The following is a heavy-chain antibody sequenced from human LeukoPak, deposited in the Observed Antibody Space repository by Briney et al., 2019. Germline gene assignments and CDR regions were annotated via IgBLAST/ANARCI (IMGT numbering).Heavy chain of an antibody. CDR3: ARGGPGSGPYYFDY. V-gene: IGHV4-59*06. D-gene: IGHD2-15*01. Sequence: PSETLSLTCTVSGGSISSYYWSWIRQHPGKGLEWIGYIYYSGSTYYNPSLKSRVTISVDTSKNQFSLKLSSVTAADTAVYYCARGGPGSGPYYFDYWGQGTLVTVSS. CDR2: IYYSGST. CDR1: GGSISSYY. J-gene: IGHJ4*02.